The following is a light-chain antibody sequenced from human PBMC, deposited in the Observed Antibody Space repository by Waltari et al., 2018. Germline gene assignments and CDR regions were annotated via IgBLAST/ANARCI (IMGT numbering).Light chain of an antibody. V-gene: IGKV3-20*01. CDR2: GAA. Sequence: IVLTQSPGTLSLSPGERATISCRASQSVRRTLAWYQHKPGQAPRLLIYGAATRATGIPDRFRGSWSGKDFSLTISRLEPEDFAVYYCQHYVRLPATFGQGTKVEIK. CDR1: QSVRRT. CDR3: QHYVRLPAT. J-gene: IGKJ1*01.